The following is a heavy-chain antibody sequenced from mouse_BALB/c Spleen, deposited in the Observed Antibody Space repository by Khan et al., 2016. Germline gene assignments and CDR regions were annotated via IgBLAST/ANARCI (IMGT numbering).Heavy chain of an antibody. V-gene: IGHV1-80*01. CDR1: GYAFSIYW. CDR2: IYPGDGDT. J-gene: IGHJ2*01. Sequence: QVQLKESGAELVRPGSSVKISCKASGYAFSIYWMNWVKQRPGQGLEWIGQIYPGDGDTDYNGKFKDKATLTADKSSSTAYMQLSSLTSENSAVYFCARSGDGYNNWDQGTPLTVSS. CDR3: ARSGDGYNN. D-gene: IGHD2-3*01.